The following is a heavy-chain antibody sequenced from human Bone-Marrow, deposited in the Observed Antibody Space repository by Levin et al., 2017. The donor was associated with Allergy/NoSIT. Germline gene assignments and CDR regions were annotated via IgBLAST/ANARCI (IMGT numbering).Heavy chain of an antibody. CDR2: IKEDGTEE. CDR1: GFTFSSYW. J-gene: IGHJ5*02. Sequence: SCVASGFTFSSYWMTWVRQAPGKGLEWVANIKEDGTEEHYVDSVKGRFIISRDNAKNSLYLQINSLRAEDTAVYYCGRHGGAVSSWGQGTLVAVSS. CDR3: GRHGGAVSS. V-gene: IGHV3-7*01. D-gene: IGHD3-16*01.